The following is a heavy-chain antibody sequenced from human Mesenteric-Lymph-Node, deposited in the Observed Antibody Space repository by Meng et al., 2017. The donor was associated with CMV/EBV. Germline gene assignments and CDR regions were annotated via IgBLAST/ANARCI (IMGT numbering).Heavy chain of an antibody. CDR1: GYTFTGYY. CDR3: ARAGSISGSYSCGY. D-gene: IGHD1-26*01. Sequence: ASVKVSCKASGYTFTGYYMHWVRQAPGQGLEWMGWINPNSGGTNYAQKFQGRVTMTRDTSISTAYMELSRLRSEDTAVYYCARAGSISGSYSCGYWGQGTLVTVSS. V-gene: IGHV1-2*02. CDR2: INPNSGGT. J-gene: IGHJ4*02.